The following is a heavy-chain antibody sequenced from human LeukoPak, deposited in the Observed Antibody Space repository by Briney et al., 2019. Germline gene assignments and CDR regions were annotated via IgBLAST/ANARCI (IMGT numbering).Heavy chain of an antibody. CDR3: AKEIGVADQFDY. J-gene: IGHJ4*02. D-gene: IGHD6-19*01. CDR2: MYSGGGT. Sequence: ETLSLTCAVYGGSFSGYYWSWVRQAPGKGLEWVSVMYSGGGTYYADSVKGRFTISRDNSKNTLFLQMYSLRPEDTAVYYCAKEIGVADQFDYWGQGTLVIVSS. CDR1: GGSFSGYY. V-gene: IGHV3-66*01.